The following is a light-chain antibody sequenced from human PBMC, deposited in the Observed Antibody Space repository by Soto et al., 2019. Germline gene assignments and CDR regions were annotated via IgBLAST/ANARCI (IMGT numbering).Light chain of an antibody. CDR3: SSYTSTNTLI. CDR2: DVS. CDR1: SSDVGSYNY. V-gene: IGLV2-14*01. J-gene: IGLJ2*01. Sequence: QSALTQPASVSGSPGQSITISCTGTSSDVGSYNYVSWYQQNPGKAPKLIINDVSNRPSGVSNRFSGSKSGNTASLTISGLQAEDEANYYCSSYTSTNTLIFGGGTKVTVL.